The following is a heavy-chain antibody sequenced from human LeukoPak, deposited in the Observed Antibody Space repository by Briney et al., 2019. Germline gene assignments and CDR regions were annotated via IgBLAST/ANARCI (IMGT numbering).Heavy chain of an antibody. Sequence: PGGSLRLSCAASGFTFSSYWMHWVRQAPGKGLVWVSRINSDGSSTSYADSVKGRFTISRDNAKNTLYLQMNSLRAEDTAVYYCVRDPYDFWSGFYTHYYFDYWGQGTLVTVSS. CDR2: INSDGSST. CDR1: GFTFSSYW. CDR3: VRDPYDFWSGFYTHYYFDY. V-gene: IGHV3-74*01. J-gene: IGHJ4*02. D-gene: IGHD3-3*01.